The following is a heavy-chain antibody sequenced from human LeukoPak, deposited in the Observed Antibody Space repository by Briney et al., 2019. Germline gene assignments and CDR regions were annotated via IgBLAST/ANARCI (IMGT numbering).Heavy chain of an antibody. J-gene: IGHJ4*02. V-gene: IGHV1-2*02. CDR3: GTLLSNGPFDY. Sequence: ASVKVSCKASGYTFTGYYMHWVRQAPGQGLEWMGYIYPNSGATKYAQKFQGRVTMTRDTSISTAYMELSGLRSDDAAVYYCGTLLSNGPFDYWGQGSLVTVSS. CDR2: IYPNSGAT. CDR1: GYTFTGYY.